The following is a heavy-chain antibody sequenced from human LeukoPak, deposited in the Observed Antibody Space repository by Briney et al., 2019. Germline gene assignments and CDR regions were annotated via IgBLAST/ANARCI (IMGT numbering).Heavy chain of an antibody. CDR3: ARRKYYYDSSGYYPYYYYMDV. V-gene: IGHV7-4-1*02. CDR2: INTNTGNP. D-gene: IGHD3-22*01. CDR1: GYTFTSYA. J-gene: IGHJ6*03. Sequence: ASVKVSCKASGYTFTSYAMNWVRQAPGQGLEWMGWINTNTGNPTYAQGFTGRFVFSLDTSVSTTYLQISSLKAEDTAVYYCARRKYYYDSSGYYPYYYYMDVWGKGTTVTISS.